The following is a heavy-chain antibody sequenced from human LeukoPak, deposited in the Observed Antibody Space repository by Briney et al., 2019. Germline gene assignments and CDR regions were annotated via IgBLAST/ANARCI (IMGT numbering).Heavy chain of an antibody. CDR2: IYYSGST. J-gene: IGHJ4*02. D-gene: IGHD6-19*01. Sequence: SETLSLTCTVSGGSVSSGSYYWSWIRQPPGKGLEWIGYIYYSGSTNYNPSLKSRVTISVDTSKNQFSLKLSSVTAADTAVYYCVRENYSSGWYGIIDYWGQGTLVTVSS. CDR1: GGSVSSGSYY. V-gene: IGHV4-61*01. CDR3: VRENYSSGWYGIIDY.